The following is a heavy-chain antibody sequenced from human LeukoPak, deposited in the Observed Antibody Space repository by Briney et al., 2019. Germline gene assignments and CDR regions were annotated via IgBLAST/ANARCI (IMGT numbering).Heavy chain of an antibody. Sequence: SETLSLTCAVYGGSFSGYYWSWIRQPPGKGLEWIGEINHSGSTNYNPSLKSRVTISVDTSKNRFSLKLSSVTAADTAVYYCARASPAWAHYFDYWGQGTLVTVSS. CDR3: ARASPAWAHYFDY. CDR1: GGSFSGYY. D-gene: IGHD2-2*01. J-gene: IGHJ4*02. V-gene: IGHV4-34*01. CDR2: INHSGST.